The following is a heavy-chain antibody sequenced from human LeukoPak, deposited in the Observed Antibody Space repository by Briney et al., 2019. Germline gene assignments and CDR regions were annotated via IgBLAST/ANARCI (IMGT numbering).Heavy chain of an antibody. V-gene: IGHV4-59*12. CDR2: ISHSGST. J-gene: IGHJ6*03. D-gene: IGHD4-11*01. CDR1: GASINNYY. CDR3: TRDDSTYQHYMDV. Sequence: SETLSLTCTVSGASINNYYWSWIRQSPEKGLEWIGYISHSGSTHYNPSLKSRVTVSVDTSKNQFSLKLSSVTAADTAVYYCTRDDSTYQHYMDVWGKGTTVTVSS.